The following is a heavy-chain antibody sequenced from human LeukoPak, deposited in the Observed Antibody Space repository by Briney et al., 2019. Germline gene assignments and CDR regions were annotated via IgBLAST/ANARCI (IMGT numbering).Heavy chain of an antibody. CDR3: ARAYNNSSGRDGFDI. D-gene: IGHD6-6*01. CDR2: ISTRSSTI. Sequence: GGSLRLSCAASGFTFSDYYMSWIRQAPGKGLEWVSYISTRSSTIYYADSVKGRFTISRDNAKNSLYLQMNSLRAEDTAVYYCARAYNNSSGRDGFDIWGQGTMVTVSS. V-gene: IGHV3-11*04. CDR1: GFTFSDYY. J-gene: IGHJ3*02.